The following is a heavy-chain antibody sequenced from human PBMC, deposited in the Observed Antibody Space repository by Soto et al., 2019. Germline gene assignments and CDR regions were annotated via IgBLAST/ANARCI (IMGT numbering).Heavy chain of an antibody. J-gene: IGHJ6*02. Sequence: SETLSLTCTVSGGSISSYYWSWIRQPPGKGLEWIGNIHYSASIHYSRRTNYKPSLESRVTISVDTSKNQFSLKLSSVTAADTAVYYCARFSGYCISTSCYSNGMAVWGQGTTVTVSS. V-gene: IGHV4-59*01. D-gene: IGHD2-2*03. CDR2: IHYSASIHYSRRT. CDR3: ARFSGYCISTSCYSNGMAV. CDR1: GGSISSYY.